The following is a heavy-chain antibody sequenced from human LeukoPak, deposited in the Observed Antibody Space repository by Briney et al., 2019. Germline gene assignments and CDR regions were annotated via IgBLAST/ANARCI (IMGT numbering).Heavy chain of an antibody. D-gene: IGHD6-19*01. CDR1: GGSISSYY. CDR3: ARGQQWLGPIVTHGRYFDL. CDR2: IYYSGST. J-gene: IGHJ2*01. V-gene: IGHV4-59*01. Sequence: SETLSLTCTVSGGSISSYYWSWIRQPPGKGLEWIGYIYYSGSTNYNPSLKSRVTISGDTSKNQFSLKLSSVTAADTAVYYCARGQQWLGPIVTHGRYFDLWGRGTLVTVSS.